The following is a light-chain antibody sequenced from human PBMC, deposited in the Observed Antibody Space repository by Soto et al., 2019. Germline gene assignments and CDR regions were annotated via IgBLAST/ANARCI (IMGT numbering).Light chain of an antibody. V-gene: IGLV2-14*01. Sequence: QSALTQPASVSGSPGQSITISCTGTSSDVGGYNYVSWYQQHPGKAPKLMIYDVSNRPSGVSNRFSGSKSRNTASLTISGLQAEDEADYYCSSYTSSSTPVFGGGTKVTVL. CDR3: SSYTSSSTPV. J-gene: IGLJ2*01. CDR1: SSDVGGYNY. CDR2: DVS.